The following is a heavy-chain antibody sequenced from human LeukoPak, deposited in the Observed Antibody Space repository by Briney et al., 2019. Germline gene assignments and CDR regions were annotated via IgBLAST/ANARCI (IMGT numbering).Heavy chain of an antibody. V-gene: IGHV1-18*01. CDR3: ARVGRYCSSTSCYSEDYYYYMDV. D-gene: IGHD2-2*01. CDR1: GGTFSSYA. Sequence: GASVKVSCKASGGTFSSYAISWVRQAPGQGLEWMGWISAYNGNTNYAQKLQGRVTMTTDTSTSTADMELRSLRSDDTAVYYCARVGRYCSSTSCYSEDYYYYMDVWGKGTTVTISS. J-gene: IGHJ6*03. CDR2: ISAYNGNT.